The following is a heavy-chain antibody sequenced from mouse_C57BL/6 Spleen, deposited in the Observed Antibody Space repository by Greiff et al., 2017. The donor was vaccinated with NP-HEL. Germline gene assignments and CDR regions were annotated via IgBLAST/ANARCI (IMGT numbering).Heavy chain of an antibody. CDR3: ARGDYDGAWFAY. CDR2: IYPRSGNT. CDR1: GYTFTSYG. D-gene: IGHD2-4*01. Sequence: VKLQQSGAELARPGASVKLSCKASGYTFTSYGISWVKQRTGQGLEWIGEIYPRSGNTYYNEKFKGKATLTADKSSSTAYMELRSLTSEDSAVYFCARGDYDGAWFAYWGQGTLVTVSA. V-gene: IGHV1-81*01. J-gene: IGHJ3*01.